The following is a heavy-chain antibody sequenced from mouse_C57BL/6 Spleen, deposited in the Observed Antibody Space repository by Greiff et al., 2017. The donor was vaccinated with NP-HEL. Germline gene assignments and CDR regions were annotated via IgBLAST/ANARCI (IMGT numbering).Heavy chain of an antibody. CDR3: ARGAIYYGNAWFAY. CDR1: GYTFTSYW. Sequence: QVQLQQPGAELVRPGSSVKLSCKASGYTFTSYWMHWVKQRPIQGLEWIGNIDPSDSETHYNQKFKDKATLTVDKSSSTAYMQLSSLTSEDSAVYYCARGAIYYGNAWFAYWGQGTLVTVSA. J-gene: IGHJ3*01. V-gene: IGHV1-52*01. CDR2: IDPSDSET. D-gene: IGHD2-1*01.